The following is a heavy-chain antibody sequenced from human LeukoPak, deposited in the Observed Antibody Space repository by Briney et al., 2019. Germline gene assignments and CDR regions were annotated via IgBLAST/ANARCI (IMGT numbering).Heavy chain of an antibody. D-gene: IGHD2-15*01. V-gene: IGHV4-31*03. CDR2: IYYSGST. J-gene: IGHJ6*02. CDR3: ARDPVAANKNDYYYYGMDV. CDR1: GGSISSGGYY. Sequence: PSQTLSLTCTVSGGSISSGGYYWSWIRQHPGKGLEWIGYIYYSGSTYYNPSLKSRVTISVDTSKNQFSLKPSSVTAADTAVYYCARDPVAANKNDYYYYGMDVWGQGTTVTVSS.